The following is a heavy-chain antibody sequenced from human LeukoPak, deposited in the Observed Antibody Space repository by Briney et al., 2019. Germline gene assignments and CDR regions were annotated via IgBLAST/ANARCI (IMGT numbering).Heavy chain of an antibody. Sequence: SETLSLTCTVSGGSISSYYWSWVRQPAGRGPEWIGRIYTSGSTNYNPSLKSRVTMSVDTSKNQFSLKLSSVTAADTAVYYCARRAYYYGMDVWGQGTTVTVSS. CDR3: ARRAYYYGMDV. CDR1: GGSISSYY. CDR2: IYTSGST. V-gene: IGHV4-4*07. J-gene: IGHJ6*02.